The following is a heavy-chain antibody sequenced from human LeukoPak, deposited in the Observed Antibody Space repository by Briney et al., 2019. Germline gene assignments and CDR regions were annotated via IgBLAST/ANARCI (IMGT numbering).Heavy chain of an antibody. CDR2: ISSSSSYI. J-gene: IGHJ3*02. CDR1: GFTFSSYS. V-gene: IGHV3-21*01. D-gene: IGHD6-19*01. CDR3: ARDRLAYSSALTYAFDI. Sequence: PGGSLRLSCAASGFTFSSYSMNWVRQAPGKGLEWVSSISSSSSYIYYADSVKGRFTISRDNAKNSLYLQMNSLRAEDTAVYYCARDRLAYSSALTYAFDIWGQGTMVTVSS.